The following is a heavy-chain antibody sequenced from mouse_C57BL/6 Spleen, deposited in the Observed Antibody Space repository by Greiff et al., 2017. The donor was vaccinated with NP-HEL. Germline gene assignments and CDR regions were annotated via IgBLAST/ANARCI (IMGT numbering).Heavy chain of an antibody. CDR2: IDPSDSYN. CDR1: GYTFTSYW. Sequence: VQLQQPGAELVMPGASVKLSCKASGYTFTSYWMHWVQQRPGQGLEWIGEIDPSDSYNNYNQTFKGKATLTVDKSSTTAYMQLSSLTSEASAVYYCARYDVWFAYWGQGTLVTVSA. V-gene: IGHV1-69*01. D-gene: IGHD2-3*01. CDR3: ARYDVWFAY. J-gene: IGHJ3*01.